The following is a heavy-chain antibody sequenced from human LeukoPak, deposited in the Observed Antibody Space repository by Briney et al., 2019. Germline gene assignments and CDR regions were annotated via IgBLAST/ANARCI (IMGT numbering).Heavy chain of an antibody. D-gene: IGHD1-26*01. V-gene: IGHV3-23*01. CDR3: AKASWSRSSPDS. CDR2: IRDRGGNT. Sequence: PGGSLRLSCVVSGFTASDFDMSWVRQAPGKGLQWVSAIRDRGGNTYCSDPVKGRFTMSGDNSKNTLYLQMNSLRVEDTAKYYCAKASWSRSSPDSWGQGTLVTVSS. CDR1: GFTASDFD. J-gene: IGHJ5*02.